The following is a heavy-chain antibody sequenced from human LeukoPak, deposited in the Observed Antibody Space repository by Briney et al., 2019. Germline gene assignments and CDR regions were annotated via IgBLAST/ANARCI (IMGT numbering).Heavy chain of an antibody. CDR3: ARDRGAAAYYFDY. Sequence: GGSLRLSCAASGFTFSSYAMHWVRQAPGKGLEWVAVISYDGSNKYYADSVKGRFTISRDNSKNTLYLQMNSLRAEDTAVYYCARDRGAAAYYFDYWGQGTLVTVSS. CDR2: ISYDGSNK. CDR1: GFTFSSYA. J-gene: IGHJ4*02. D-gene: IGHD6-13*01. V-gene: IGHV3-30-3*01.